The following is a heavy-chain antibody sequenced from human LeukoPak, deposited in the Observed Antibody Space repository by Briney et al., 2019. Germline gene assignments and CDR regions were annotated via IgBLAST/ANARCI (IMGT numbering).Heavy chain of an antibody. J-gene: IGHJ4*02. Sequence: PGGSLRLSCAASDFSFITYAMSWVRQAPGKGLEWVSTISGGGDATYYADSVKGRFTISRDNSKNTLYLQMNSLRVEDTAVYYCARGPSGYHNTGGQGTLVTVSS. CDR3: ARGPSGYHNT. D-gene: IGHD5-12*01. CDR1: DFSFITYA. CDR2: ISGGGDAT. V-gene: IGHV3-23*01.